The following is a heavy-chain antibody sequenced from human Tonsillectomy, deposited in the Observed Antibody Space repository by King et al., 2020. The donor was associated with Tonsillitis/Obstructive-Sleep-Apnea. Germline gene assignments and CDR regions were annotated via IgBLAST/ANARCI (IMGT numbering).Heavy chain of an antibody. J-gene: IGHJ6*04. D-gene: IGHD2-2*01. CDR3: ARDHCTSTSCSPGV. V-gene: IGHV4-59*01. Sequence: MPLQESGPGLVKPSETLSLTCTVSGGSISSYYWSWIRQPPGKGLEWIGYIYYSGSTNYNPSLKSRVTISGDTSKNQFSLKLSSVTAADTAVYYCARDHCTSTSCSPGVWGKGTTVTVSS. CDR2: IYYSGST. CDR1: GGSISSYY.